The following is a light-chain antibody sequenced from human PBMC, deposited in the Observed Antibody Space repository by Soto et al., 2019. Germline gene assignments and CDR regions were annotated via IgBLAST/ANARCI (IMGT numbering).Light chain of an antibody. V-gene: IGLV1-44*01. CDR1: SSNIGSNT. CDR2: SNN. Sequence: QSVLTQPPSASGTPGQRVTISCSGSSSNIGSNTVNWYQQLPGTAPKLLIYSNNQRPSGVPERFSGSKSGTSASLAITGLQTEDEADYYCQAYDYSLTASVFGGGTKVTVL. J-gene: IGLJ3*02. CDR3: QAYDYSLTASV.